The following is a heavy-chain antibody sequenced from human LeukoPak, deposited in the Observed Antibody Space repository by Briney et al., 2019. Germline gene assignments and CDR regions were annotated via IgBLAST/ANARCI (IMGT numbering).Heavy chain of an antibody. CDR3: TRTIGYRPVAGLKEKWFDP. Sequence: ASVKVSCKASGYTFTYYYVHWVRQAPGLGLEWMGIINPLRGITIYAQKFQGRVTMTSDTSTNTVYMELSSLISEDTAVYYCTRTIGYRPVAGLKEKWFDPWGQGTLVTVSS. CDR1: GYTFTYYY. V-gene: IGHV1-46*01. J-gene: IGHJ5*02. D-gene: IGHD6-19*01. CDR2: INPLRGIT.